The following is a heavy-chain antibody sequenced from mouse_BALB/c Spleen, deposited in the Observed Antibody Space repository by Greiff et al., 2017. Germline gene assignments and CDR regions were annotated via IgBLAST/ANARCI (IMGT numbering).Heavy chain of an antibody. Sequence: QVQLQQPGAELVRPGASVKLSCKASGYTFTSYWINWVKQRPGQGLEWIGNIYPSDSYTNYNQKFKDKATLTVDKSSSTAYMQLSSPTSEDSAVYYCTRWYGYYAMDYWGQGTSVTVSS. D-gene: IGHD2-10*02. V-gene: IGHV1-69*02. CDR1: GYTFTSYW. J-gene: IGHJ4*01. CDR3: TRWYGYYAMDY. CDR2: IYPSDSYT.